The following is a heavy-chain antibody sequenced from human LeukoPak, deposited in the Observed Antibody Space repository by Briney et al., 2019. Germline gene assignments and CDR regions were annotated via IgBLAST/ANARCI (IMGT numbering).Heavy chain of an antibody. CDR3: ASVNCSGDNCYLEY. Sequence: SETLSLTCTVSGGSISSGGYYWSWIRQHPGKGLEWIGYVYYSGSTYYNPSLKSRLTISVDTSKNQFSLKMSSVTAADTAVYYCASVNCSGDNCYLEYWGQGTLVTVSS. CDR2: VYYSGST. V-gene: IGHV4-31*03. CDR1: GGSISSGGYY. D-gene: IGHD2-15*01. J-gene: IGHJ4*02.